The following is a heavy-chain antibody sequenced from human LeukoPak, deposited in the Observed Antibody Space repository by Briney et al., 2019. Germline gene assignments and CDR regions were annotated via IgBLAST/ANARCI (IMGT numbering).Heavy chain of an antibody. V-gene: IGHV3-11*01. Sequence: GGSLRLSCAASGFTFSDYYMSWIRQAPGKGLEWISYISNSGTMIYYRDSVKGRFTVSRDNAENSLYLQMNSLRAEDTALYYCAGGVQGAGPFDYWGQGSLVTVSS. CDR2: ISNSGTMI. D-gene: IGHD3-16*01. CDR1: GFTFSDYY. J-gene: IGHJ4*02. CDR3: AGGVQGAGPFDY.